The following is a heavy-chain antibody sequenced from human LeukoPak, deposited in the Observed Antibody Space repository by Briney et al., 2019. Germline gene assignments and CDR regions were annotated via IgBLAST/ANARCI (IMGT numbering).Heavy chain of an antibody. Sequence: SETLSLTCAVYGGSFSGYYWSWIRQPPGKGLEWIGEINHSGSTNYDPSLESRVTISVDTSKNQFSLKLSSVTAADTAVYYCARGVHGSGSYHVHFDYWGQGTLVTVSS. D-gene: IGHD3-10*01. CDR1: GGSFSGYY. J-gene: IGHJ4*02. V-gene: IGHV4-34*01. CDR3: ARGVHGSGSYHVHFDY. CDR2: INHSGST.